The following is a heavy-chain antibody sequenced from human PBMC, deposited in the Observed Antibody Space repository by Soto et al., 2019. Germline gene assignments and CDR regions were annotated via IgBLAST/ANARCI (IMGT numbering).Heavy chain of an antibody. J-gene: IGHJ4*02. D-gene: IGHD2-15*01. CDR2: INAGNGNT. CDR1: GYTFTSYA. CDR3: ARDKGRSPLDY. Sequence: ASVKVSCKASGYTFTSYAMHWVRQAPGQRLEWMGWINAGNGNTKYSQKFQGRFTISRDNAKNSLYLQMNSLRAEDTAVYYCARDKGRSPLDYWGQGTLVTVSS. V-gene: IGHV1-3*01.